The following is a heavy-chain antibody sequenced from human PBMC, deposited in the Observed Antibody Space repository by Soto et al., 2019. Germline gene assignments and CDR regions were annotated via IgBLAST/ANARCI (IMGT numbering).Heavy chain of an antibody. D-gene: IGHD2-21*02. CDR3: ARGSKVTGYYGMDV. CDR2: MNPNSGNT. J-gene: IGHJ6*02. Sequence: QVLLVQSGAEVKKPGASVKVSCKASGYTFTRYDINWVRQATGQGLEWMGWMNPNSGNTVYAQKFQGRVTMTKDTSISTAYMELSSLRSEDTALYYCARGSKVTGYYGMDVWGQGITVTVSS. V-gene: IGHV1-8*01. CDR1: GYTFTRYD.